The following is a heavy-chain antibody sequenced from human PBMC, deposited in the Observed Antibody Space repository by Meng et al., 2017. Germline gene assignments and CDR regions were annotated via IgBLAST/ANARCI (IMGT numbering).Heavy chain of an antibody. CDR2: INPNSGGT. CDR3: ASGIAVADRDY. CDR1: GGTFSSYA. D-gene: IGHD6-19*01. J-gene: IGHJ4*02. Sequence: ASVKVSCKASGGTFSSYAISWVRQAPGQGLEWMGRINPNSGGTNYAQKFQGRVTMTRDTSISTAYMELSRLRSDDTAVYYCASGIAVADRDYWGQGTLVTVSS. V-gene: IGHV1-2*06.